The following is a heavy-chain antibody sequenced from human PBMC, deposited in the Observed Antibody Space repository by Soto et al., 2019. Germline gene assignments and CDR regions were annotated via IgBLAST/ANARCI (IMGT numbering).Heavy chain of an antibody. CDR2: IIPIFGTA. V-gene: IGHV1-69*06. D-gene: IGHD4-17*01. CDR3: ARGLNTVTSGYYYGMDV. Sequence: ASVKVSCKASGGTFSSYAISWVRQAPGQGLEWMGGIIPIFGTANYAQKFQGRVTITADKSTSTAYMELSSLRSEDTAVYYCARGLNTVTSGYYYGMDVWGQGTTVTVSS. J-gene: IGHJ6*02. CDR1: GGTFSSYA.